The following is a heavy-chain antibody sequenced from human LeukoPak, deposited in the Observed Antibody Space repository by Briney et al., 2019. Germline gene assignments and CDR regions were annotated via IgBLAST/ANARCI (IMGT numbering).Heavy chain of an antibody. CDR2: ISNSGSTI. Sequence: GGSLRLSCAASGFTFSSYEMNWVRQALGRGLEWVSYISNSGSTIYYADSVKGRFTISRDNAKSSLYLQMNSLRAEDTAVYYCTRTLAYSYGYGNCWGQGTLVTVSS. CDR1: GFTFSSYE. V-gene: IGHV3-48*03. D-gene: IGHD5-18*01. CDR3: TRTLAYSYGYGNC. J-gene: IGHJ4*02.